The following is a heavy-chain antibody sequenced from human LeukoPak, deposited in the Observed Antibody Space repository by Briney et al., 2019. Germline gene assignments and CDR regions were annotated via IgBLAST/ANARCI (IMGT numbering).Heavy chain of an antibody. J-gene: IGHJ4*02. CDR2: IDPSDSYT. V-gene: IGHV5-10-1*01. CDR1: GYSFTNYW. D-gene: IGHD3-22*01. Sequence: GESLKISCKGSGYSFTNYWISWVRQMPGKGLEWMGRIDPSDSYTNYSPSFQGHVTISTDKSISTAYLQWSSLKASDTAMYYCARDDSSGYDYWGQGTLVTVSS. CDR3: ARDDSSGYDY.